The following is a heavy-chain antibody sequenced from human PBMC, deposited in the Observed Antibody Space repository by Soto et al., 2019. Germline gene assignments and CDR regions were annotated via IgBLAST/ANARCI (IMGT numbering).Heavy chain of an antibody. J-gene: IGHJ5*02. Sequence: PGESLKLSCKGSGYSFSNYWIGWVLQMPGKGLEWMGIIYPGDSDTRYSPSFQGQVTISADKSISTAYLQWNSLKASDTAMYYCVRQSVAPDPGPWGQGTLVPVSS. D-gene: IGHD5-12*01. CDR3: VRQSVAPDPGP. V-gene: IGHV5-51*01. CDR2: IYPGDSDT. CDR1: GYSFSNYW.